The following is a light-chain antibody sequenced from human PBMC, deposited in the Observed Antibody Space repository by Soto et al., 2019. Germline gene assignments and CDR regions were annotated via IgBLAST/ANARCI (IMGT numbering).Light chain of an antibody. Sequence: DIQMTQTPSTLSASVGDRVTITGGASQSISSWLAWYQQKPGKAPKLLIYAASTLQSGVPSRFSGSGSGTEFTLTISSLQPEDFATYYCLQHNSYPVTFGQGTKV. CDR2: AAS. CDR1: QSISSW. J-gene: IGKJ1*01. V-gene: IGKV1-5*01. CDR3: LQHNSYPVT.